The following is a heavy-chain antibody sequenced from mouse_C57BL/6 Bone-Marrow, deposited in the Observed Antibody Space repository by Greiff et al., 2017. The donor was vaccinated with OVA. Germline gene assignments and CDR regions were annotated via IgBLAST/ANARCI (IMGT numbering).Heavy chain of an antibody. J-gene: IGHJ4*01. D-gene: IGHD2-12*01. Sequence: EVKVEESGEGLVKPGGSLKLSCAASGFTFSSYAMSWVRQTPEKRLEWVAYISSGGDYIYYADTVKGRFTISRDNARHTLYLQMSSLKSEDTAMYYCTRVSLRPLIDYWGQGTSVTVSS. CDR3: TRVSLRPLIDY. CDR2: ISSGGDYI. CDR1: GFTFSSYA. V-gene: IGHV5-9-1*02.